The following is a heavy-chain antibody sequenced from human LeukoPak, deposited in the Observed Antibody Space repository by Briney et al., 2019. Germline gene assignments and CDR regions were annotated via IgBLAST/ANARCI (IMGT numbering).Heavy chain of an antibody. CDR1: GFTFSSYA. CDR2: ISGSGGST. Sequence: GGSLRLSCAAYGFTFSSYAMSWVHQAPGKGLEWVSAISGSGGSTYYADSVKGRFTISRDNSKNTLYLQMNSLRAEDSAVYYCAKELDRPYYYWGQGTLVTVSS. J-gene: IGHJ4*02. CDR3: AKELDRPYYY. D-gene: IGHD3-10*01. V-gene: IGHV3-23*01.